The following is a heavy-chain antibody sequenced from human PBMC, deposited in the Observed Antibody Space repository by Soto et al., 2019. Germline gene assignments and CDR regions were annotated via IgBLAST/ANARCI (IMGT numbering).Heavy chain of an antibody. Sequence: PSETLSLTCAVYGGSFSGYDCSWIRQPPGKGLEWIGEINHSGSTNYNPSLKSRVTISVDTSKNQFSLKLSSVTAADTAVYYCARGVWFGELLPNSYYFDYWGQGTLVTVSS. CDR3: ARGVWFGELLPNSYYFDY. D-gene: IGHD3-10*01. CDR1: GGSFSGYD. CDR2: INHSGST. J-gene: IGHJ4*02. V-gene: IGHV4-34*01.